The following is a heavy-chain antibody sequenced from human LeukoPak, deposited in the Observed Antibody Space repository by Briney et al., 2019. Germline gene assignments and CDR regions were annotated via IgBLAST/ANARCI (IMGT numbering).Heavy chain of an antibody. CDR1: GGSISSGSYY. CDR3: ARASRFLSFAFDI. V-gene: IGHV4-61*02. Sequence: PSQTLSLTCTVSGGSISSGSYYWGWIRQPAGKGLEWIGRIYTSGSTNYNPSLKSRVTISVDTSKNQFSLKLSSVTAADTAVYYCARASRFLSFAFDIWGQGTMVTVSS. CDR2: IYTSGST. J-gene: IGHJ3*02. D-gene: IGHD3-3*01.